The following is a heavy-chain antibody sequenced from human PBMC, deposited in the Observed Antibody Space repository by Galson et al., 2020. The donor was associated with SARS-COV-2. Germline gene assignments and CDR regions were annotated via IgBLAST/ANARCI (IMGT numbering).Heavy chain of an antibody. Sequence: EGSLRLSCTGSGFSFGNSYMSWVRQAPGKGLEWIAYISSRNNTIYYAASVKGRFTISRDNDRRSLFLQMDSLRVDDTAVYYCARGKQWLAFDSWGHGTLVTVSS. J-gene: IGHJ4*01. CDR1: GFSFGNSY. CDR2: ISSRNNTI. CDR3: ARGKQWLAFDS. D-gene: IGHD6-19*01. V-gene: IGHV3-11*01.